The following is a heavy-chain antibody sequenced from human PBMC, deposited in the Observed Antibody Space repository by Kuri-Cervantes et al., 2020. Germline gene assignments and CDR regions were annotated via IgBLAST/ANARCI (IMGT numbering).Heavy chain of an antibody. J-gene: IGHJ2*01. CDR2: IYYSGST. V-gene: IGHV4-39*01. CDR3: ARNLRGSVCTYCSSTSCPFCWYFDL. CDR1: GGSISSSSYY. Sequence: ESLKISCTVSGGSISSSSYYWGWIRQPPGKGLEWIGSIYYSGSTYYNPSLKSRVTISVDTSKNQFSLKLSSVTAADTAVYYCARNLRGSVCTYCSSTSCPFCWYFDLWGRGTLVTVSS. D-gene: IGHD2-2*01.